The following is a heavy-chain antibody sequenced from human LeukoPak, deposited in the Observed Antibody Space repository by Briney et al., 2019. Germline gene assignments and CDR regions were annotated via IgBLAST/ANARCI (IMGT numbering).Heavy chain of an antibody. Sequence: GGSLRLSCAASGFTFSDYYMSWIRQAPGKGLEWVSYISSSGSTIYYADSVKGRFTISRDNAKNSLYLQMNSLRAEDTAVYYCARVADDNYDFWSGYSGCFDYWGQGTLVTVSS. J-gene: IGHJ4*02. CDR1: GFTFSDYY. V-gene: IGHV3-11*01. CDR3: ARVADDNYDFWSGYSGCFDY. CDR2: ISSSGSTI. D-gene: IGHD3-3*01.